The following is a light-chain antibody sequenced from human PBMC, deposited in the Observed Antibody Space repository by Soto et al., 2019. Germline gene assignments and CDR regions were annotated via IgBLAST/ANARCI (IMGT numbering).Light chain of an antibody. CDR2: STN. V-gene: IGLV8-61*01. J-gene: IGLJ3*02. CDR3: VLYMGSGSWV. Sequence: QTVVTQEPSFSVSPGGTVTLTCGLSSGPVSATYYPSWYRQTPGRAPRTLIFSTNIRSSGVPDRFSGSILGNKAALTITGAQADDESDYFCVLYMGSGSWVFGGGTKLTVL. CDR1: SGPVSATYY.